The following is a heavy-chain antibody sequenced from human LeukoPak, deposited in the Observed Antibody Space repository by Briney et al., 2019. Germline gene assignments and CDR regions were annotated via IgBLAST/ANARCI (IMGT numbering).Heavy chain of an antibody. CDR2: IFHSGRT. D-gene: IGHD4-17*01. V-gene: IGHV4-4*02. CDR1: GTSVSNTDW. CDR3: AKIPAFYYGDDWTSSNYFND. J-gene: IGHJ4*02. Sequence: SETLSLTCAVSGTSVSNTDWWSLVRQPPGKGLEYIGQIFHSGRTNYNPSLKSRATISIDRSRDQFSLTLSSVTAADTAVYYCAKIPAFYYGDDWTSSNYFNDWGQGTLVTVSS.